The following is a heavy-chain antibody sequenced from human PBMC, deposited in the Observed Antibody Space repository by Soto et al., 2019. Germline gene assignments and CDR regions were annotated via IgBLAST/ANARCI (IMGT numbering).Heavy chain of an antibody. CDR3: ARDPQNWNYALTRNKSLIY. CDR2: IYVNDNR. Sequence: GGSLRLSCAVSRLTVTNNYMTWVRQAPGKGLEWVSVIYVNDNRYYAESVKGRFTISRDSSRNTVYLQMNSLRVDDTAVYYCARDPQNWNYALTRNKSLIYWGQGTLVTVSS. V-gene: IGHV3-66*01. D-gene: IGHD1-7*01. J-gene: IGHJ4*02. CDR1: RLTVTNNY.